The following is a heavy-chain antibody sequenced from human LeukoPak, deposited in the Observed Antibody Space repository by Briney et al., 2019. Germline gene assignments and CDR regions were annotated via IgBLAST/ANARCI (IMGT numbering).Heavy chain of an antibody. CDR3: GTTEHDSGDY. Sequence: PSETLSLTCAVSGDSISNGNWWTWIRQPPGKGLEWIGEVYPTGSTNYSPSLKGRVTISVDKSKNQFSLTLTSVTAADTAVYFCGTTEHDSGDYWGQGTLVTVSS. D-gene: IGHD6-25*01. CDR1: GDSISNGNW. CDR2: VYPTGST. V-gene: IGHV4-4*02. J-gene: IGHJ4*02.